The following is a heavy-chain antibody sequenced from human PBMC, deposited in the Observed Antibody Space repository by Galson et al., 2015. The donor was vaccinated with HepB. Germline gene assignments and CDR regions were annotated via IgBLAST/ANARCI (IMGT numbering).Heavy chain of an antibody. J-gene: IGHJ4*02. Sequence: SLRLSCAASGFTFSSYAMHWVRQAPGKGLERVAVISYDGGYKYYKDSEKGRFTMSRDNYKNTLYLQMNSLRGEDTAVYYCAKDISSKGTQASCSDYWGQGALVTVSS. CDR1: GFTFSSYA. CDR2: ISYDGGYK. CDR3: AKDISSKGTQASCSDY. D-gene: IGHD2-2*01. V-gene: IGHV3-30*04.